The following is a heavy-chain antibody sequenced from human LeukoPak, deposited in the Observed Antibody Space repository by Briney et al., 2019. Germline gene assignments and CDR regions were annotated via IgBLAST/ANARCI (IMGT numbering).Heavy chain of an antibody. CDR3: ARVPALYISTNGNRFDP. V-gene: IGHV4-59*11. CDR1: GGSISSHY. D-gene: IGHD3-3*02. Sequence: SETLSLTRTVSGGSISSHYRSWIRQPPGKGLECLRYIFFSGSTTYSPSPQRRGTLPVDTSKDQFSLKLRSATAADTAVYYCARVPALYISTNGNRFDPWGQGTLVTVSS. CDR2: IFFSGST. J-gene: IGHJ5*02.